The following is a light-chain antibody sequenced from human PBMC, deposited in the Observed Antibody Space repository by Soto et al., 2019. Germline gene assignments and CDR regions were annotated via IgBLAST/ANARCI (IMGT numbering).Light chain of an antibody. CDR1: QSISSY. Sequence: DIQMTQSPSSLSASVGDRVTITCRASQSISSYLNWYQQKPGKAPKLLIYAASSLQSGVPSRFSGSGSGTDFTLTISSLQPEDFATYYCQQSYSTPLPVGGGTMVDSK. J-gene: IGKJ4*01. CDR3: QQSYSTPLP. CDR2: AAS. V-gene: IGKV1-39*01.